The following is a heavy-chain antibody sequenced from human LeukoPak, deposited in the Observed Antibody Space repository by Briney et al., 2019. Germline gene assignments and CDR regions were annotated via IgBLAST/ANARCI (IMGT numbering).Heavy chain of an antibody. Sequence: ASVKVSCKASGYTFTSYDINWVRQATGQGLEWMGIINPSGGSTSYAQKFQGRVTMTRDMSTSTVYMELSSLRSEDTAVYYCARDPRLHYYDSSGADYWGQGTLVTVSS. CDR1: GYTFTSYD. D-gene: IGHD3-22*01. CDR2: INPSGGST. J-gene: IGHJ4*02. V-gene: IGHV1-46*01. CDR3: ARDPRLHYYDSSGADY.